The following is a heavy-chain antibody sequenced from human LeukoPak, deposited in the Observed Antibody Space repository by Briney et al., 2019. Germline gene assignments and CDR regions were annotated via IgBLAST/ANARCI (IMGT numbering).Heavy chain of an antibody. V-gene: IGHV3-7*01. J-gene: IGHJ4*02. CDR2: IKTDGSLT. D-gene: IGHD2-15*01. Sequence: GGSLRLSCAASGFTFSNYGMHWVRQAPGKGLEWVANIKTDGSLTYYVDSVKGRFTISRDNAKNSLYLQMNSLRAEDTAVYYCARGYSKYCSGGSCYEFDWWGQGTLVTVSS. CDR3: ARGYSKYCSGGSCYEFDW. CDR1: GFTFSNYG.